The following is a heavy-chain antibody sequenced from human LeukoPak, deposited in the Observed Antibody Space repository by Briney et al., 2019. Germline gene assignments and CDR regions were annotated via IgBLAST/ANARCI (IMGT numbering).Heavy chain of an antibody. D-gene: IGHD2-2*01. CDR1: GYTFTSYG. V-gene: IGHV1-18*01. J-gene: IGHJ4*02. CDR2: IGAYNGNT. CDR3: ARDFGDIVVVPAAVY. Sequence: ASVKVSCKASGYTFTSYGISWVRQAPGQGLEWMGWIGAYNGNTNYAQKLQGRVTMTTDTSTSTAYMELRSLRSDDTAVYYCARDFGDIVVVPAAVYWGQGTLVTVSS.